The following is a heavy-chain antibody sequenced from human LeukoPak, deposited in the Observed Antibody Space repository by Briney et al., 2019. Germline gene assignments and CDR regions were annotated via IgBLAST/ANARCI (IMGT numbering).Heavy chain of an antibody. CDR1: GGSFSGYY. CDR3: ARGRYYYGSGSFFQH. J-gene: IGHJ1*01. D-gene: IGHD3-10*01. V-gene: IGHV4-34*01. Sequence: PSETLSLTCAVYGGSFSGYYWSWIRQPPGKGLEWIGEINHSGSTNYNPSLKGRVTISVDTSKNQFSLKLSSVTAADTAVYYCARGRYYYGSGSFFQHWGQGTLVTVSS. CDR2: INHSGST.